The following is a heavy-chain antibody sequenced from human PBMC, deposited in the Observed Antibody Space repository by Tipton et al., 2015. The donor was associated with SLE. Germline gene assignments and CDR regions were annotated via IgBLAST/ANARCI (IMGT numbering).Heavy chain of an antibody. V-gene: IGHV1-69*05. D-gene: IGHD6-6*01. Sequence: QLVQSGAEVKKPGSSVKVSCRASGGGAFSSYAITWVRQAPGQGLEWMGLIIPIFGAPIYAQKFQGRVTITTDESTSTAYMELSSLRSEDTAVYYCARDRAYSNSDSFDFWGQGTLVTVSS. CDR3: ARDRAYSNSDSFDF. CDR1: GGGAFSSYA. J-gene: IGHJ4*02. CDR2: IIPIFGAP.